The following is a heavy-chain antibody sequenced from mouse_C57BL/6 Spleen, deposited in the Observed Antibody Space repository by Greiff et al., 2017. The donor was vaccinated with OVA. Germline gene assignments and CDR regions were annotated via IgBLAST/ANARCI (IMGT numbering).Heavy chain of an antibody. Sequence: QVHVKQSGAELAKPGASVKLSCKASGYTFTSYWMHWVKQRPGQGLEWIGYINPSSGYTKYNQKFKDKATLTADKSSSTAYMQLSSLTYEDSAVYYCAILPTMDYWGQGTSVTVSS. V-gene: IGHV1-7*01. CDR1: GYTFTSYW. CDR2: INPSSGYT. CDR3: AILPTMDY. D-gene: IGHD2-10*01. J-gene: IGHJ4*01.